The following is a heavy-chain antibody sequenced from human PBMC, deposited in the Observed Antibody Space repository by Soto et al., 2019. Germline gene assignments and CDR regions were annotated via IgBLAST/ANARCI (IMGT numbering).Heavy chain of an antibody. V-gene: IGHV3-30-3*01. CDR3: ARPDYGDYPDYYYGMDV. CDR2: ISYDGSNK. Sequence: QVQLVESGGGVVQPGRSLRLSCAASGFTFSSYAMHWVRQAPGKGLEWVAVISYDGSNKYYADSVKGRFTISRDNSKNTLYLQMNSMRAEDTAVYYCARPDYGDYPDYYYGMDVWGQGTTVTVYS. J-gene: IGHJ6*02. CDR1: GFTFSSYA. D-gene: IGHD4-17*01.